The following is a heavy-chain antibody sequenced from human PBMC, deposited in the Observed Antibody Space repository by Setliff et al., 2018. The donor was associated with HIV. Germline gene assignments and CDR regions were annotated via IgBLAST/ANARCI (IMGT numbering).Heavy chain of an antibody. J-gene: IGHJ4*02. V-gene: IGHV1-18*01. CDR2: ISVHNDNI. Sequence: ASVKVSCKASGYTFASYGISWARQAPGQGLEWMGWISVHNDNIKYAQKFQGRVSLTTDTSTSTAYMDLRSLRSDDTAVYYCARDVVEYCSSTSCYGVDYWGQGTLVTVS. CDR1: GYTFASYG. D-gene: IGHD2-2*01. CDR3: ARDVVEYCSSTSCYGVDY.